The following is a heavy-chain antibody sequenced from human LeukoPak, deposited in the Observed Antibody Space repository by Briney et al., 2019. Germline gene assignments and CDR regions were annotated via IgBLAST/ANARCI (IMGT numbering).Heavy chain of an antibody. J-gene: IGHJ4*02. Sequence: GGSLRLSCAASGFSVTTHFMSWVRQAPGKGLEWVSVVYADGSTYYADSVKGRFTISRDNSKNTLYLQMNSLRAEDTAVYYCAKTRPLDSSSWSHGDYWGQGTLVTVSS. D-gene: IGHD6-13*01. CDR1: GFSVTTHF. CDR3: AKTRPLDSSSWSHGDY. CDR2: VYADGST. V-gene: IGHV3-53*01.